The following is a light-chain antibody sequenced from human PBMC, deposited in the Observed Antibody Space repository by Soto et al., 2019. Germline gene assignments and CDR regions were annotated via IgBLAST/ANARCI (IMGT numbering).Light chain of an antibody. Sequence: QSALTQPASVSGSPGQSITISCTGTSSDVGGYNYVSWYQQHPGKAPKLMIYEVSNRPSGVSNRFSGSKSGASASLAISGLRSEDEADYFCAAWDDSLGAQNYVFGTGTKLTVL. CDR3: AAWDDSLGAQNYV. J-gene: IGLJ1*01. CDR1: SSDVGGYNY. CDR2: EVS. V-gene: IGLV2-14*01.